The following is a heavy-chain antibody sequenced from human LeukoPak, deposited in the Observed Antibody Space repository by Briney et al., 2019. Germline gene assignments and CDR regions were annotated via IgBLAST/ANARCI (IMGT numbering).Heavy chain of an antibody. CDR2: ISISSSYI. J-gene: IGHJ5*02. CDR3: AIIGQLGPEIVVDRFDP. V-gene: IGHV3-21*01. D-gene: IGHD2-2*01. Sequence: GGSLRLSRAASLFTFRRYSMNWVRQAPSTGREWGSCISISSSYIYYAHSVQGRVTITRDNAKNSVYLEMNSLRAEDTAVYYCAIIGQLGPEIVVDRFDPWGQGTLVTVSS. CDR1: LFTFRRYS.